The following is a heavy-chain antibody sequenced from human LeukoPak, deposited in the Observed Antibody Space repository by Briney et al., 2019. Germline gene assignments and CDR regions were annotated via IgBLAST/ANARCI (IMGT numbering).Heavy chain of an antibody. CDR1: GFTFSSYA. CDR3: ARGGFSSGYYERDY. D-gene: IGHD3-22*01. V-gene: IGHV3-23*01. CDR2: SGSGGST. J-gene: IGHJ4*02. Sequence: GGSLRLSCAASGFTFSSYAMSWVRQAPGKGLEWVSASGSGGSTYYADSVKGRFTISRDNSKNTLYLQMNSLRAEDTAVYYCARGGFSSGYYERDYWGQGTLVTVSS.